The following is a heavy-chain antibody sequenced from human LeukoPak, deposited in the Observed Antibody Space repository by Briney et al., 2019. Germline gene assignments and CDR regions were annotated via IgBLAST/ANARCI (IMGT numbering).Heavy chain of an antibody. V-gene: IGHV1-8*01. D-gene: IGHD6-25*01. CDR1: GYIFTDDD. J-gene: IGHJ6*02. CDR2: MIPFSGGT. Sequence: VKVSCKASGYIFTDDDIDWVGQATAQGLEWMGWMIPFSGGTAYAQNSQGRVTMTRDTSISTAYMELSSLTSEDTAVYYCARGSGYRMDVWGQGTTVTVSS. CDR3: ARGSGYRMDV.